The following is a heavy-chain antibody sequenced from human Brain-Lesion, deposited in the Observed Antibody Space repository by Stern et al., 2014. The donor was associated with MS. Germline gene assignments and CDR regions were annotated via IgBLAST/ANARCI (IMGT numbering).Heavy chain of an antibody. Sequence: QVQLVESGPGLVKPSETLSLTCTVSGGSISSSTYYWAWIRQPPGKGLEWIGHIYYSGFTYYNPSLKRRVPISVDMSKNQFSLKLSSVTAADTAIYYCARHDSVPRPSQLYSARDRGPGYFDYWGQGTLVTVSS. CDR1: GGSISSSTYY. D-gene: IGHD1-26*01. CDR3: ARHDSVPRPSQLYSARDRGPGYFDY. J-gene: IGHJ4*02. V-gene: IGHV4-39*01. CDR2: IYYSGFT.